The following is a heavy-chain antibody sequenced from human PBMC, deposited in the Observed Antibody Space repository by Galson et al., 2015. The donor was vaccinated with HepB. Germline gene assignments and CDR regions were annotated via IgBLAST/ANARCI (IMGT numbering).Heavy chain of an antibody. CDR3: ARDYDILTGYYKGKYYFDY. CDR2: ISSSRRYI. D-gene: IGHD3-9*01. V-gene: IGHV3-21*01. J-gene: IGHJ4*02. CDR1: GFSFSSYS. Sequence: SLRLSCAASGFSFSSYSMNWVRQAPGKGLEWVSSISSSRRYIYYADSVKDRFTISRDNAKNSLYLQMNSLRAEDTAVYYCARDYDILTGYYKGKYYFDYWGQGTLVTASS.